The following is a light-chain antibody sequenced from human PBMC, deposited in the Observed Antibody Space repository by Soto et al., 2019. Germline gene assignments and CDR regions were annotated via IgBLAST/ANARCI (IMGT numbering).Light chain of an antibody. V-gene: IGKV1-5*01. CDR3: QQSGT. CDR2: DAS. Sequence: DIQMTQSPSTLSASVGDRVTITCRASQSFSSWLAWYQQKPGKAPKLLIYDASNLESGVPSRFSGRGSGTDFTLTISSLQPDELATYYCQQSGTFGGGTKVEIK. CDR1: QSFSSW. J-gene: IGKJ4*01.